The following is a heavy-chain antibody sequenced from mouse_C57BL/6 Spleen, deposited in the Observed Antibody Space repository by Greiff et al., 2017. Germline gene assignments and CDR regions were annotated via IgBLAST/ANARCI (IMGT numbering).Heavy chain of an antibody. Sequence: QVQLQQSGPGLVQPSQSLSITCTVSGFSLTSYGVHWVRQSPGKGLEWLGVLWSGGSTAYNAAFISILSISKDTSKGQVFVKMNSLQADDTAIYYCARTRSYYGYDGYFDYWGQGTTLTVSS. CDR1: GFSLTSYG. J-gene: IGHJ2*01. CDR2: LWSGGST. V-gene: IGHV2-2*01. D-gene: IGHD2-2*01. CDR3: ARTRSYYGYDGYFDY.